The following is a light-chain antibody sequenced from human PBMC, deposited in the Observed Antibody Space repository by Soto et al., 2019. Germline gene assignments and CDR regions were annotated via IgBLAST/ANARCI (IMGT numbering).Light chain of an antibody. CDR1: SSNIGAGYD. CDR3: QSYDSSLSVANWV. V-gene: IGLV1-40*01. CDR2: GNS. Sequence: QSVLTQPPSVSGAPGQRVTISCTGSSSNIGAGYDVHWYQQLPGTAPKLLIYGNSNRPSGVPDRFSGSKSGTSASLAITGLQAEDEADYYCQSYDSSLSVANWVFGGGTQLTVL. J-gene: IGLJ3*02.